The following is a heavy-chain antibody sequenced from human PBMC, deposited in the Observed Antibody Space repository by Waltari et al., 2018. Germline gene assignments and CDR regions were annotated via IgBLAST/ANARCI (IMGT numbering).Heavy chain of an antibody. J-gene: IGHJ3*01. Sequence: GNLLGFGETLDQSGGPLSLPVAASGSRSGASNMNWVRQAPGQGLEWISYISSTSGSIYYADSVKGRFTISRDNAKNSVSLQMTSLREEDTAIYFCARGGLVRGDAFPVWGPGTVVTVSS. CDR2: ISSTSGSI. CDR3: ARGGLVRGDAFPV. D-gene: IGHD3-9*01. V-gene: IGHV3-48*02. CDR1: GSRSGASN.